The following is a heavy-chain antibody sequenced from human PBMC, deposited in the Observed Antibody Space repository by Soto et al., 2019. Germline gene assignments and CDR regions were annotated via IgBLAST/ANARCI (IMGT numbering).Heavy chain of an antibody. J-gene: IGHJ6*02. CDR1: GYSFTGYG. V-gene: IGHV1-18*01. CDR2: INAYNGNT. D-gene: IGHD3-16*01. Sequence: QVQLVQSGAEVKNPGASVKVSCKASGYSFTGYGIGWARQAPGQGLEWMGWINAYNGNTNYAQNLQGRLTLTTDTSTTTAYMALRSLRSNDTAIYYCAMVDVYVTPSPQDVWGQGTTVTVSS. CDR3: AMVDVYVTPSPQDV.